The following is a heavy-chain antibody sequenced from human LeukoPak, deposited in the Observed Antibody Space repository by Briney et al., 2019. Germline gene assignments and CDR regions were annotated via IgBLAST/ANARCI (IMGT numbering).Heavy chain of an antibody. D-gene: IGHD2-2*02. V-gene: IGHV4-34*01. J-gene: IGHJ6*02. Sequence: KPSETLSLTCAVYGGSFSGYYWSWIRQPPGKGLEWIGEINHSGSTNYNPSLKSRVTISVDTSKNQFSLKLSSVTAADTAVYYCARDPHCSSTSCYTSRLDYYYYGMDVWGQGTTVTVSS. CDR1: GGSFSGYY. CDR2: INHSGST. CDR3: ARDPHCSSTSCYTSRLDYYYYGMDV.